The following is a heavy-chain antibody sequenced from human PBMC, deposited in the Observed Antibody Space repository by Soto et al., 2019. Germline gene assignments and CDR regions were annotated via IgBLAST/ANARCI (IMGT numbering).Heavy chain of an antibody. CDR2: INHSGST. Sequence: SETLALTCAVYGGSFSGYYWSWIRQPPGKGLEWIGEINHSGSTNYNPSLKSRVTISVDTSKNQFSLKLSSVTAAATAVYYCARSRHYYDSSGYPTVFAYCGQRTTVVISS. V-gene: IGHV4-34*01. CDR3: ARSRHYYDSSGYPTVFAY. D-gene: IGHD3-22*01. CDR1: GGSFSGYY. J-gene: IGHJ4*02.